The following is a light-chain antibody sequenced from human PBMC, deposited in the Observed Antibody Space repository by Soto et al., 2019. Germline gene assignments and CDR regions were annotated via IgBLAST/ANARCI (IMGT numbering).Light chain of an antibody. V-gene: IGKV1-6*01. CDR2: GTS. J-gene: IGKJ1*01. CDR1: QDIGSE. CDR3: LQDDNYPRT. Sequence: AIQMTQSPASLSASVGDTLTITCRASQDIGSELGWYQQKPGKAPKLLIYGTSRLESGVPSRFSGSGSGTYFTLVISNLQPEDFATYYCLQDDNYPRTFGQGTKVEIK.